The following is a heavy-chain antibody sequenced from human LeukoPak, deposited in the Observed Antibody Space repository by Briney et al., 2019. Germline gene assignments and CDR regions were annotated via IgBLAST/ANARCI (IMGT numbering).Heavy chain of an antibody. CDR2: IIPILGIA. CDR1: GGTFSSYT. Sequence: RASVKVSCMASGGTFSSYTISWVRQAPGQGLEWMGRIIPILGIANYAQKFQGRVTITADKSTSTAYMELSSLRSEDTAVYYCARSGREGAFDYWGQGTLVTVSS. D-gene: IGHD1-26*01. CDR3: ARSGREGAFDY. V-gene: IGHV1-69*02. J-gene: IGHJ4*02.